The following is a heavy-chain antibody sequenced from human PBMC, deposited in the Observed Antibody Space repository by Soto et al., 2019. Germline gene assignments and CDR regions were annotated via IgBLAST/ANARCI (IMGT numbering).Heavy chain of an antibody. CDR1: GGSFSGYY. CDR2: INHSGST. D-gene: IGHD2-15*01. CDR3: ARQIKDIVVVVAATHSAFDI. V-gene: IGHV4-34*01. Sequence: PSETLSLTCAVYGGSFSGYYLSWIRQPPGKGLEWIGEINHSGSTNYNPSLKSRVTISVDTSKNQFSLKLSSVTAADTAVYYCARQIKDIVVVVAATHSAFDIWGQGTMVTVSS. J-gene: IGHJ3*02.